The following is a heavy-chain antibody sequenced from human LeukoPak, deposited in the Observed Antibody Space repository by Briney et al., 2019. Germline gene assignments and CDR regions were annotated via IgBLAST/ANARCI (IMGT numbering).Heavy chain of an antibody. CDR1: GFTFSSYA. CDR2: ITGSGGTT. V-gene: IGHV3-23*01. J-gene: IGHJ6*03. Sequence: GGSLRLSCAASGFTFSSYAMSWVRQAPGKGLEWVSTITGSGGTTYYADSVKGWFTISRDNSKNTLNLQMSSLRAEDTATYHCAKEKGSSLYKLHRDVWGKGTTVTVSS. CDR3: AKEKGSSLYKLHRDV. D-gene: IGHD5-24*01.